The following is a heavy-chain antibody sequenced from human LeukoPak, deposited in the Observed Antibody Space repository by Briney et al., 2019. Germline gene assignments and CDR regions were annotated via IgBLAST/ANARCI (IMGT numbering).Heavy chain of an antibody. J-gene: IGHJ6*03. CDR3: ARGGEFGDFMDV. D-gene: IGHD3-10*01. CDR2: ISDSVNT. V-gene: IGHV4-59*01. CDR1: GGSLSNYF. Sequence: SETLSLTCTVSGGSLSNYFWSWIRQSPGKELEWIGYISDSVNTNYNPSLKSRVTMSVDPSKNQFSLKLTSVTAADTAVYYCARGGEFGDFMDVWGKGTTVTVSS.